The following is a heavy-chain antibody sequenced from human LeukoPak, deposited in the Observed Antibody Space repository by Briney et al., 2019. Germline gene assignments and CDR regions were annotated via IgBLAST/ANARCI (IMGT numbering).Heavy chain of an antibody. Sequence: ASVNVSCTASGYTFTIYYMHWVRQAPGQGLEWMGIINPSGGSTSYAQKFQGRVTMTRDTSTSTVYMELSSLRPEDTAVYYCARDPSYDSSGYYPAYFDYWGQGTLVTVSS. CDR2: INPSGGST. CDR3: ARDPSYDSSGYYPAYFDY. V-gene: IGHV1-46*01. J-gene: IGHJ4*02. CDR1: GYTFTIYY. D-gene: IGHD3-22*01.